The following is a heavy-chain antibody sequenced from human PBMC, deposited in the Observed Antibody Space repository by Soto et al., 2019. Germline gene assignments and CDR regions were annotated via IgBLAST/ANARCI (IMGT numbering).Heavy chain of an antibody. V-gene: IGHV3-23*01. J-gene: IGHJ4*02. Sequence: EVQLLESGGGLVQPGGSLRLSCAASGFTSSTYAMSWVRQAPGKGLEWVSSINKNGGSTFYADSVKGRFTISRDNSKDTLFLQMNSLRAEDTALYYCAKRPSYDFVNWGQGTLVTVSS. CDR3: AKRPSYDFVN. D-gene: IGHD3-3*01. CDR2: INKNGGST. CDR1: GFTSSTYA.